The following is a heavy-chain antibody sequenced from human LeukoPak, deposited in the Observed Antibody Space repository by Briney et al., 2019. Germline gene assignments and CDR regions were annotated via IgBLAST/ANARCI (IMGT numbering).Heavy chain of an antibody. CDR2: IVVGSGNT. CDR3: AAARIDGYWYFDL. D-gene: IGHD5-24*01. CDR1: GFTFTSSA. V-gene: IGHV1-58*01. J-gene: IGHJ2*01. Sequence: ASVKVSCEASGFTFTSSAVQWVRQARGQRLEWIGWIVVGSGNTNYAQKFQERVTITRDMSTSTAYMELSSLRSEDTAVYYCAAARIDGYWYFDLWGRGTLVTVSS.